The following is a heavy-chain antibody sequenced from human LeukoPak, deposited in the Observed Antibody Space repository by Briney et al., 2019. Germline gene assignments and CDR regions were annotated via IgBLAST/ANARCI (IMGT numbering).Heavy chain of an antibody. V-gene: IGHV3-74*03. CDR1: GFIFTDYW. J-gene: IGHJ4*02. Sequence: GSMRLSCAASGFIFTDYWMHWVRQAPGKELVWVARIRGDGRATTYADSVKGRFTISRDNAMNTVFLQMNSLRAEDTAVCYCARDMVSSSWSDYWGQGTLVTVSS. D-gene: IGHD6-13*01. CDR3: ARDMVSSSWSDY. CDR2: IRGDGRAT.